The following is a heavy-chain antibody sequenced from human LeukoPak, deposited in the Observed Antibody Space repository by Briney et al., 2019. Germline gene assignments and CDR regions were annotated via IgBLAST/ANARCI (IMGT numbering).Heavy chain of an antibody. CDR1: GGSISSYY. D-gene: IGHD1-26*01. Sequence: SETLSLTCTVSGGSISSYYWSWIRQSPGKGLEWIGYIYTSGSPNYNPSLKSRVTISVGTSKNQFSLKLSSVTAADTAVYYCARYSGSYGVDYWGQGTLVTVSS. CDR3: ARYSGSYGVDY. CDR2: IYTSGSP. J-gene: IGHJ4*02. V-gene: IGHV4-4*09.